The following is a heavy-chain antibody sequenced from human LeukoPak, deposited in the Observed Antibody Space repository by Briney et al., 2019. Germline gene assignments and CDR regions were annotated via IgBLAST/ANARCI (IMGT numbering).Heavy chain of an antibody. V-gene: IGHV1-69*04. J-gene: IGHJ3*02. Sequence: ASVKVSCKASGGTFSSYAISWVRQAPGQGLEWMGRIIPILGIANYAQKFQGRVTITADKSTSTAYMELSSLRSEDTAVYYCARGDYYYDSSGYPPEAFDIWGQGTMVTVSS. D-gene: IGHD3-22*01. CDR1: GGTFSSYA. CDR3: ARGDYYYDSSGYPPEAFDI. CDR2: IIPILGIA.